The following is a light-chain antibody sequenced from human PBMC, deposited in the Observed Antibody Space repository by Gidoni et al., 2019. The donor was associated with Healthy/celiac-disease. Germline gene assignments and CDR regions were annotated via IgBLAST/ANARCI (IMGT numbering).Light chain of an antibody. CDR3: QQYGSSPPT. J-gene: IGKJ2*01. V-gene: IGKV3-20*01. CDR2: GAS. Sequence: DIVFTHSPGTLSLSPGESASLSCRASQSLSSSYLAWYQQKPGQAPRLPIYGASSRATGITDRFSGSGSGTDFTLTISRLEPEDLAVYYCQQYGSSPPTFGQGTKLEIK. CDR1: QSLSSSY.